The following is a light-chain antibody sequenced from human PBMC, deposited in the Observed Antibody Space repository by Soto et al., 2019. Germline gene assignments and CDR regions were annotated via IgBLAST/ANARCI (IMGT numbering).Light chain of an antibody. V-gene: IGLV2-14*01. CDR3: SSYTSSSTPV. J-gene: IGLJ3*02. Sequence: QSALTQPASVSGSPGQSITISCTGTSSDVGGYNYVSWYQQHPGKAPKLMIYEVSNWPSGVSNRFSGSKSGNTASLTISGLQAEDEADYYCSSYTSSSTPVFGGGTKVTVL. CDR2: EVS. CDR1: SSDVGGYNY.